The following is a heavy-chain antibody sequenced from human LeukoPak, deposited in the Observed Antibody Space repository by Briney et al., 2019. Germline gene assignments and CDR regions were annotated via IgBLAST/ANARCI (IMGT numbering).Heavy chain of an antibody. CDR3: ARSNPNRNALDL. CDR1: GFTLNSYL. CDR2: IKKDGSEG. D-gene: IGHD1-14*01. V-gene: IGHV3-7*01. J-gene: IGHJ3*01. Sequence: PGGSLRLSCAASGFTLNSYLMSWVRQAPGRGLEWVANIKKDGSEGSYLDSVKGRFTVSRDNAKNSLFLQMNSLRGEDTAVYYCARSNPNRNALDLWGQGTMVTISS.